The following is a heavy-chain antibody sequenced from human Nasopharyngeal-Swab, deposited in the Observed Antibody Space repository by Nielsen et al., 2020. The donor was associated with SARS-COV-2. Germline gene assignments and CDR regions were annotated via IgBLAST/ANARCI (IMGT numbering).Heavy chain of an antibody. J-gene: IGHJ4*02. V-gene: IGHV1-2*04. CDR1: GYTFTSYD. CDR3: ARGLPYYYDSSGYYLFDY. D-gene: IGHD3-22*01. Sequence: ASVKVSCKASGYTFTSYDINWVRQATGQGLEWMGWMNPNSGGTNYAQKFQGWVTMTRDTSISTAYMELSRLRSDDTAVYYCARGLPYYYDSSGYYLFDYWGQGTLVTVSS. CDR2: MNPNSGGT.